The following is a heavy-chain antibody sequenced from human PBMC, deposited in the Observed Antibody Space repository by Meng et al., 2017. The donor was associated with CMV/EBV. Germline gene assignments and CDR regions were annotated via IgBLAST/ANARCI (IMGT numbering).Heavy chain of an antibody. CDR1: GGSFSSSSYY. CDR3: ANYRFNSMMDY. D-gene: IGHD2/OR15-2a*01. J-gene: IGHJ4*02. Sequence: CTVSGGSFSSSSYYWGWIRQPPGKGLEWIGSIYYSRTTYYNPSLKSRVTISVDTSKNQFSLNLNSVTAADTAVYYCANYRFNSMMDYWGQGSLVTVSS. V-gene: IGHV4-39*07. CDR2: IYYSRTT.